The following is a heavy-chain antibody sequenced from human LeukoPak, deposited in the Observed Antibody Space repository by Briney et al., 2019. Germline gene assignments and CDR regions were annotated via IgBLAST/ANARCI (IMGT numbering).Heavy chain of an antibody. J-gene: IGHJ4*02. Sequence: PSETLSLTCTVSGGSISSYYWSWIRQPPGKGLEWIGYIYYSGSTNYNSSLKSRVTISVDTSKNQFSLKLSSVTAADTAVYYCARENSGSYREFDYWGQGTLVTVSS. CDR2: IYYSGST. V-gene: IGHV4-59*01. CDR3: ARENSGSYREFDY. D-gene: IGHD1-26*01. CDR1: GGSISSYY.